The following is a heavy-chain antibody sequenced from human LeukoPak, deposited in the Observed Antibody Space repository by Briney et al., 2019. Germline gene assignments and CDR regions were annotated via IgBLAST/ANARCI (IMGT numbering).Heavy chain of an antibody. CDR1: GFTFSSYA. J-gene: IGHJ4*02. CDR2: LSGSGGST. D-gene: IGHD5-24*01. CDR3: AKGDGFAQTTYFDY. Sequence: GGSLRLSCAASGFTFSSYAMSWVRQAPGKGLEWVLGLSGSGGSTNYADSVKGRFTISRDNSKNTLYLQMNSLGAGDTAVYFCAKGDGFAQTTYFDYWGQGTLVTVSS. V-gene: IGHV3-23*01.